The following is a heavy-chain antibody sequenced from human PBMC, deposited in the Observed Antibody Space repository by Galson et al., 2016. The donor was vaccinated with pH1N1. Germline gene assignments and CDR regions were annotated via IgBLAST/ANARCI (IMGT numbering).Heavy chain of an antibody. V-gene: IGHV1-69*13. J-gene: IGHJ3*01. D-gene: IGHD1-14*01. CDR1: GGPLSSYA. CDR3: VRSTGYNKVNGPFDV. CDR2: IMPIFGTT. Sequence: SVKVSCKASGGPLSSYATGWVRQAPGQGPEWMGGIMPIFGTTKYEQKFQGRVTITADEMSGSAYMELSDLTSMDTAVYYCVRSTGYNKVNGPFDVWGQGTLVIVSS.